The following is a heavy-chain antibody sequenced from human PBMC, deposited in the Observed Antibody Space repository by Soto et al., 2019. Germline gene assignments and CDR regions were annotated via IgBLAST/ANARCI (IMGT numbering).Heavy chain of an antibody. Sequence: LSLTCTVSGGSFSSSSYYWGWIRQPPGKGLEWIGSIYYSGSTYYNPSLKSRVTISVDTSKNQFSLKLSSVTAADTAVYYCARYYYDSSGYHWFDPWGQGTLVTVSS. D-gene: IGHD3-22*01. V-gene: IGHV4-39*01. CDR3: ARYYYDSSGYHWFDP. CDR1: GGSFSSSSYY. CDR2: IYYSGST. J-gene: IGHJ5*02.